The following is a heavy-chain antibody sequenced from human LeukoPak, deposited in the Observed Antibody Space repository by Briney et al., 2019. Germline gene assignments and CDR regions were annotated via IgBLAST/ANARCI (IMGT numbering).Heavy chain of an antibody. CDR3: ARDFEYSSSREDSPPNWFDP. Sequence: GASAKVSCKASGYTFTGYYMHWVRQAPGQGLEWMGWINPNSGGTNYAQKFQGRVTMTRDTSISTAYMELSRLRSDDTAVYYCARDFEYSSSREDSPPNWFDPWGQGTLVTVSS. V-gene: IGHV1-2*02. D-gene: IGHD6-6*01. CDR1: GYTFTGYY. J-gene: IGHJ5*02. CDR2: INPNSGGT.